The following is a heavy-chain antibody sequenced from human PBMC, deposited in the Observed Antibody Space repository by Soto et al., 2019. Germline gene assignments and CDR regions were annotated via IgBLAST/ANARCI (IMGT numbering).Heavy chain of an antibody. CDR2: ILYDGSNT. D-gene: IGHD3-22*01. J-gene: IGHJ4*02. Sequence: GGFLRLSCAASGFIFSNYGMHWVRQAPGKGLEWVALILYDGSNTYYADSVKGRFTISRDNSKNTLYLQMNSLRAEDTAVYYCAKSPCDYDNSGYYLYYFDDWGQGALVTVSS. CDR3: AKSPCDYDNSGYYLYYFDD. V-gene: IGHV3-30*18. CDR1: GFIFSNYG.